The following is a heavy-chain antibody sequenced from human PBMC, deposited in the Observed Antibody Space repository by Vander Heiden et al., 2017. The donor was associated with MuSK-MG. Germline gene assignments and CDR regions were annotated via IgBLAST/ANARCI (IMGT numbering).Heavy chain of an antibody. V-gene: IGHV5-51*01. D-gene: IGHD1-1*01. Sequence: EVQLVQSRAEVKKPGESLTISCKTSGYSFTTYWIGWARQMPGKGLEWMGIIHPGDSDTRYSPSFEGQVTISADRSTGTAYLQWSSLRASDSAMFFCARHTTGRTWNIWGQGTVVTVSS. J-gene: IGHJ3*02. CDR2: IHPGDSDT. CDR3: ARHTTGRTWNI. CDR1: GYSFTTYW.